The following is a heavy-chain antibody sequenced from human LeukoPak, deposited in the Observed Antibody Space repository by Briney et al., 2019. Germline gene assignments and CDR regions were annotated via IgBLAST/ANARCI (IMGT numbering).Heavy chain of an antibody. Sequence: GGSLRLSCAASGFTFSSYSMNWVRQAPGKGLEWVSYISSSSSTIYYADSVKGRFTISRDNAKNSLYLQMNSLRAEDTAVYYCARAPHDSSGYYYAPISYYYYYYMDVWGKGTTVTVSS. J-gene: IGHJ6*03. CDR3: ARAPHDSSGYYYAPISYYYYYYMDV. CDR1: GFTFSSYS. V-gene: IGHV3-48*01. D-gene: IGHD3-22*01. CDR2: ISSSSSTI.